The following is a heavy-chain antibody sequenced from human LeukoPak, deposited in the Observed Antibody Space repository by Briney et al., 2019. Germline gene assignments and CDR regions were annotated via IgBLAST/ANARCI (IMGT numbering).Heavy chain of an antibody. CDR3: ARDLGYTGNYGAFDV. CDR2: IYYSGST. D-gene: IGHD1-26*01. Sequence: KPSETLSLTCTVSGGSISSYYWSWIRQPPGKGLEWIGYIYYSGSTNYNPSLKSRVNVSVDTSKNQFSLRLTSVTAADTAVYYCARDLGYTGNYGAFDVWGQGTGVTVSS. CDR1: GGSISSYY. J-gene: IGHJ3*01. V-gene: IGHV4-59*01.